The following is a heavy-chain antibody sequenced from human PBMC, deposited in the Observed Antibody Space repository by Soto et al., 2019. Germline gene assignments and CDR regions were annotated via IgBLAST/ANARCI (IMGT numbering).Heavy chain of an antibody. CDR2: IIPKLGSA. V-gene: IGHV1-69*13. CDR3: ARGGDSYNFGAVY. Sequence: SVKVSCKASGGGNLRDYRTTWVRRAPGQGLEWMGGIIPKLGSANYAQNFQGRVTVTADESTSTVYMELRSLRSDDTAVYYCARGGDSYNFGAVYWGQGTPVTVSS. CDR1: GGGNLRDYR. D-gene: IGHD2-21*01. J-gene: IGHJ4*02.